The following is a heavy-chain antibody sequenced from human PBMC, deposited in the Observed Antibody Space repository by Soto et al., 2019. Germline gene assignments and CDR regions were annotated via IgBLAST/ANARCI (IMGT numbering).Heavy chain of an antibody. V-gene: IGHV3-23*01. CDR2: TSGGGGRT. CDR3: VKEVYSDYSWVDLDY. CDR1: GFTFSSYA. Sequence: EVQLLESGGGLVQPGGSLRLSCAASGFTFSSYAMSWVRQAPGKGLEWVSSTSGGGGRTFYAGSVKGRFTISRDNSKHTLHLQMNSLRVEDTAVYYCVKEVYSDYSWVDLDYWGQGTLVTVSS. D-gene: IGHD3-16*01. J-gene: IGHJ4*02.